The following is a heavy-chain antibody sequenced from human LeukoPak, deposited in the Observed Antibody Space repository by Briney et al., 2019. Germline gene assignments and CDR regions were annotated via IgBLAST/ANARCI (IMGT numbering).Heavy chain of an antibody. CDR1: GGSIISSSHY. Sequence: SETLSLTCTVSGGSIISSSHYWVWLRQPPGKGLEWIGYIYDSGSTNYNPSLKSRVTISVDTSKRQFSLKLSSVTAAATGVYYCACLTTADAFNIWGQGTKVTVSS. CDR2: IYDSGST. CDR3: ACLTTADAFNI. J-gene: IGHJ3*02. V-gene: IGHV4-61*05. D-gene: IGHD3-22*01.